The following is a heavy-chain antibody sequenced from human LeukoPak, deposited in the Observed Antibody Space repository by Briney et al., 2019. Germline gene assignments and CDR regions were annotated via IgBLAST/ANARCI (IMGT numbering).Heavy chain of an antibody. CDR1: GGSISSYY. D-gene: IGHD1-1*01. CDR2: IYYSGST. J-gene: IGHJ6*04. Sequence: SETLSLTSTVSGGSISSYYWSWIRQPPGKGLEWIGYIYYSGSTNYNPSLKSRVNISVDTSKNQFSLKLSSVTAADTAVYYWAKANWSYGMDVWGKGTTVTVSS. CDR3: AKANWSYGMDV. V-gene: IGHV4-59*01.